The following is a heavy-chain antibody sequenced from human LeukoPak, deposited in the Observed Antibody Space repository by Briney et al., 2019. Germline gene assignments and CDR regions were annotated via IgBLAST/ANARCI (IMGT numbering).Heavy chain of an antibody. J-gene: IGHJ4*02. CDR2: ISGSGSDT. CDR1: GFTFSGYV. D-gene: IGHD3-9*01. CDR3: AKALTGWGAYDY. Sequence: GGSLRLSCAGSGFTFSGYVMSWVRQAPGKGLEWVSAISGSGSDTFYADSVKGRFTISRDNSKNTLSVQMNSLRAEDTAVYYCAKALTGWGAYDYWGQRALVTVSS. V-gene: IGHV3-23*01.